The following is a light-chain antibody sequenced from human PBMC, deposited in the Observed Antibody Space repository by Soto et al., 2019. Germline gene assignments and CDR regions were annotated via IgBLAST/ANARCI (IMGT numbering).Light chain of an antibody. CDR3: QQFASYPLT. V-gene: IGKV3-20*01. CDR2: GAS. J-gene: IGKJ4*01. Sequence: EVVMRQSPATLSVSPGEGATLSCRASQTVRNNYLAWYQQKPGQAPRFLIHGASSRATGIPDRFSCGGSGTDFTLTISRLEPEDFAVYYCQQFASYPLTFGGGTKVDI. CDR1: QTVRNNY.